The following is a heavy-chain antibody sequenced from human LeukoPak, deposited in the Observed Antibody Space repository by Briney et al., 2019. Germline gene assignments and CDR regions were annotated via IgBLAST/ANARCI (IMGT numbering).Heavy chain of an antibody. CDR3: ARESGSYSFAFDY. J-gene: IGHJ4*02. D-gene: IGHD3-10*01. CDR1: GFTFSSYE. Sequence: GGSLRLSCAASGFTFSSYEMNWVRQAPGKGLEWVSYISSSGSTIYYADSVKGRFTISRDNAKNSLYLQMNSLRAEDTAVYYCARESGSYSFAFDYWGQGTLVTVSS. V-gene: IGHV3-48*03. CDR2: ISSSGSTI.